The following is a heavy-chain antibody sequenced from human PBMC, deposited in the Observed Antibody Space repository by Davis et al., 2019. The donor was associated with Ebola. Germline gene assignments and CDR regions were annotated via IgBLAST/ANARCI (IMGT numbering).Heavy chain of an antibody. CDR1: GFTFSSYA. CDR3: AKDLNSVRASYYFDY. D-gene: IGHD1-26*01. Sequence: PGGSLRLSCAASGFTFSSYAMSWVRQAPGKGLEWVSGISATGDNTFYADSVRGRFTISRDTSKNTLFLQMNSLTAEDTAVYYCAKDLNSVRASYYFDYWGQGTLVTVSS. J-gene: IGHJ4*02. CDR2: ISATGDNT. V-gene: IGHV3-23*01.